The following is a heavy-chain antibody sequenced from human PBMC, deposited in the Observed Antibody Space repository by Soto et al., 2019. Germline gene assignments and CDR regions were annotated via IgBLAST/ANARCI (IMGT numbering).Heavy chain of an antibody. V-gene: IGHV4-30-4*01. Sequence: SETLSLTCTVSGGSISSSDYCWSWIRQSPGKGLEWIGYIYYSGSTYYNPSLKSRVTISVDTSKNQFSLKLSSVTAADTAVYYCARSLGSYYHFDYWGQGTLVTVSS. D-gene: IGHD3-10*01. CDR2: IYYSGST. CDR1: GGSISSSDYC. CDR3: ARSLGSYYHFDY. J-gene: IGHJ4*02.